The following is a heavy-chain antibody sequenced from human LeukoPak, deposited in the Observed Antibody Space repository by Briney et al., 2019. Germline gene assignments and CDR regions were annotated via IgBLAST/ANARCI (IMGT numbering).Heavy chain of an antibody. J-gene: IGHJ4*02. CDR1: GFLFSQYG. Sequence: PGGSLILSCAASGFLFSQYGMSWVRQAPGKGLEWVANIKEDGSETYYADSVKGRFLISRDNAQNSLYLEMNFVTPEDTAVYYCAREWLTPPPEITVLFDFWGQGTRVTVSS. CDR3: AREWLTPPPEITVLFDF. V-gene: IGHV3-7*01. CDR2: IKEDGSET. D-gene: IGHD3-16*01.